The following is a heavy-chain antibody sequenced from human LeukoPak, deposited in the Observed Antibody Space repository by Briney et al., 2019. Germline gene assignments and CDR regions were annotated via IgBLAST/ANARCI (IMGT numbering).Heavy chain of an antibody. Sequence: GGSLRLSCAASGFTFSSYAMSWVRQAPGKGLEWVSAISGSGGSTYYADSVKGRFTISRDNSKNTLYLQMNSLRAEDTAVYYCATHSIVGTIFDYWGQGTLVTVSS. CDR2: ISGSGGST. D-gene: IGHD1-26*01. CDR1: GFTFSSYA. CDR3: ATHSIVGTIFDY. J-gene: IGHJ4*02. V-gene: IGHV3-23*01.